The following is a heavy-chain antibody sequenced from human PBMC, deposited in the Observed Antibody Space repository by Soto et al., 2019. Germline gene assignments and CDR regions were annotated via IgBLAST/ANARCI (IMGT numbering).Heavy chain of an antibody. CDR3: ARDRGWGLGDY. CDR2: IWYDGSNK. J-gene: IGHJ4*02. V-gene: IGHV3-33*01. CDR1: GFTFSSYG. Sequence: QVQLVESGGGVVQPGRSLRLSCAASGFTFSSYGMHWVRQAPGKGLEWVAVIWYDGSNKYYADSVKGRFTISRDNSKNTVYLQMNSLRAEDTAVYYWARDRGWGLGDYWGQGTLVTVSS. D-gene: IGHD7-27*01.